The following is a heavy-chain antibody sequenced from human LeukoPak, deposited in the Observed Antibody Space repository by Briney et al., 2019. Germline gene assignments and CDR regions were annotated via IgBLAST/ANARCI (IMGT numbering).Heavy chain of an antibody. Sequence: ASVKVSCKASGGTFSSYAISWVRQAPGQGLEWMGGIIPIFGTTNYAQKFQGRVTITADESTSTAYMELSSLRSEDTAVYYCARDGCSSTSCYNPGYYYYYMDVWAKGPRSPSP. CDR3: ARDGCSSTSCYNPGYYYYYMDV. CDR1: GGTFSSYA. V-gene: IGHV1-69*13. J-gene: IGHJ6*03. D-gene: IGHD2-2*02. CDR2: IIPIFGTT.